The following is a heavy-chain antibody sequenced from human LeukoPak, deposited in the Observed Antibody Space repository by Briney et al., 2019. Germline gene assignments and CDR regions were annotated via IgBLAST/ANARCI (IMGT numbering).Heavy chain of an antibody. Sequence: SQTLSLTCTVSGGSISSGDYYWSWIRQPPGKGPEWIGYIYYSGSTYYNPSLKSRVTISVDTSKNQFSLKLSSVTAADMAVYYCASTGVLNYDILPYYFDYWGQGTLVTVSS. CDR1: GGSISSGDYY. J-gene: IGHJ4*02. CDR3: ASTGVLNYDILPYYFDY. V-gene: IGHV4-30-4*08. CDR2: IYYSGST. D-gene: IGHD3-9*01.